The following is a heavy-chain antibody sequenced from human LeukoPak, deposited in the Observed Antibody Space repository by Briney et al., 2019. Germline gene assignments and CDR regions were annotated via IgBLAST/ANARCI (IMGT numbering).Heavy chain of an antibody. CDR2: VYYSGST. CDR1: GGSVSTIDYY. Sequence: PSETLSLTCTVSGGSVSTIDYYWGWIRQPPGKGLEWIGSVYYSGSTYYNAPLKSRVTISVDTSKNQFSLKLSAVTAADTAMYYCARDRGYSGYYYFDYWGQGTLVTVSS. V-gene: IGHV4-39*07. D-gene: IGHD5-12*01. CDR3: ARDRGYSGYYYFDY. J-gene: IGHJ4*02.